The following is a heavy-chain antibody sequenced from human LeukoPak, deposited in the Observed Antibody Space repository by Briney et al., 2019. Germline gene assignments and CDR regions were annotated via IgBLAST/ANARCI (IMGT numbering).Heavy chain of an antibody. CDR1: GSTFSGSA. CDR3: ARRAGAYSHPYDY. V-gene: IGHV3-73*01. D-gene: IGHD4/OR15-4a*01. Sequence: GGSLKLSCAVSGSTFSGSAMHWVRQASGKGLEWVGRIRSKANSYATAYAAPVKGRFTISRDDSKNTAYLQMNSLKSEDTAVYYCARRAGAYSHPYDYWGQGTLVTVSS. CDR2: IRSKANSYAT. J-gene: IGHJ4*02.